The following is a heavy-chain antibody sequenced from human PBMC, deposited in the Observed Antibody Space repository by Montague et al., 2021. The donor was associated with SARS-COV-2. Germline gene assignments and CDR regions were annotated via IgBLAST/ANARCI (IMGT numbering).Heavy chain of an antibody. J-gene: IGHJ3*01. CDR3: AKEREVVRAARTLVAFDL. V-gene: IGHV4-34*01. CDR2: INHSGTA. Sequence: SETLSLTCTVYGGPFSVYYWSWLRQSPRSGLEWIADINHSGTANYNPSLKSRVSISVDTSKNQFTLKLTSVTAADTAMYYCAKEREVVRAARTLVAFDLWGQGTMVTVSS. CDR1: GGPFSVYY. D-gene: IGHD2-2*01.